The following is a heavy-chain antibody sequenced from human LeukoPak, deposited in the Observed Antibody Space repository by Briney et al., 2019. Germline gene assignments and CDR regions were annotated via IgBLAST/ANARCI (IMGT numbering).Heavy chain of an antibody. CDR3: AKGARSSSGYTTD. J-gene: IGHJ4*02. CDR2: ISGNGAST. Sequence: PGGSLRLSCAASGFTFSNYALNWVRQAPGKGLEWVSAISGNGASTYYADSVKGRFTISRDSSKNILYLQMNSLRAEDTAIYYCAKGARSSSGYTTDWGQGILVTVSS. D-gene: IGHD3-22*01. V-gene: IGHV3-23*01. CDR1: GFTFSNYA.